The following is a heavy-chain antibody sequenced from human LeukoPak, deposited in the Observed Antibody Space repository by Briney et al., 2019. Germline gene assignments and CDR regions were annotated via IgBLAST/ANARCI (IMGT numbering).Heavy chain of an antibody. V-gene: IGHV3-33*01. Sequence: GRSLRLSCAASGFTFSSYSMHWVRKAPRKGLEWVAVIWYDGSNKYYADSVQGRFTISRDNSKNTLYLQMISLRAEDTAVYYCARGGGVLGVNYFDYWGQGTLVTVSS. CDR3: ARGGGVLGVNYFDY. CDR2: IWYDGSNK. D-gene: IGHD3-10*02. J-gene: IGHJ4*02. CDR1: GFTFSSYS.